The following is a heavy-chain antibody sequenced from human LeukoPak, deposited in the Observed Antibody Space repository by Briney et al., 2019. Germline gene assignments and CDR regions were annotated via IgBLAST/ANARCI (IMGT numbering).Heavy chain of an antibody. V-gene: IGHV3-23*01. CDR1: GFTFSSFG. CDR2: ISGIGGST. Sequence: PGGSLRLSCAASGFTFSSFGMSWVRPAPGKGLEWVSAISGIGGSTYYADSVKGRFTISRDNSKNTLYLQMNSLRAEDTAVYYCARLREIPVFGVVTKSTSYFDYWGQGTLVTVSS. D-gene: IGHD3-3*01. CDR3: ARLREIPVFGVVTKSTSYFDY. J-gene: IGHJ4*02.